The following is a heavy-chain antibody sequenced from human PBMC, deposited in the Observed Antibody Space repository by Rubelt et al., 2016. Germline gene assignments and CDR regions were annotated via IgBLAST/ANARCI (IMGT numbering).Heavy chain of an antibody. J-gene: IGHJ4*02. Sequence: VKVSCKASGYTFTSYGISWVRQAPGQGLEWMGWISAYNGNTNYAQKFQGRVTMTRDTSTSTVYMELSSLRSEETAVYYCARDRYDYVWGSYPSSGVNDYWGQGTLVTVSS. D-gene: IGHD3-16*02. CDR1: GYTFTSYG. CDR3: ARDRYDYVWGSYPSSGVNDY. CDR2: ISAYNGNT. V-gene: IGHV1-18*01.